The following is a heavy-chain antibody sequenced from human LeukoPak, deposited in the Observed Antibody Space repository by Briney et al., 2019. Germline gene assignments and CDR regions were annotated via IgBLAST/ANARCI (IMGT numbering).Heavy chain of an antibody. CDR1: GFTFSSYA. D-gene: IGHD5-12*01. Sequence: GGSLRLSCAASGFTFSSYAMHWVRQAPGKGLEWVAVISYDGSNKYYADSVKGRFTISRDNSKNTLYLQMNSLRAEDTAVYYCARSLMWIGIDYWGQGTLVTVSS. J-gene: IGHJ4*02. CDR2: ISYDGSNK. CDR3: ARSLMWIGIDY. V-gene: IGHV3-30*04.